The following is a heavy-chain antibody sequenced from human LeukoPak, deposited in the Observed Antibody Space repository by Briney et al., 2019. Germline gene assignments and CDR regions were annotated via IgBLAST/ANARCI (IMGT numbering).Heavy chain of an antibody. V-gene: IGHV1-46*01. CDR3: ARDSGSYLKATDYYYYMDV. D-gene: IGHD1-26*01. CDR2: INPSGGST. J-gene: IGHJ6*03. Sequence: ASVKVSCKASGHTFTGYYMHWVRQAPGQGLEWMGIINPSGGSTSYAQKFQGRVTMTRDMSTSTVYMELSSLRSEDTAVYYCARDSGSYLKATDYYYYMDVWGKGTTVTVSS. CDR1: GHTFTGYY.